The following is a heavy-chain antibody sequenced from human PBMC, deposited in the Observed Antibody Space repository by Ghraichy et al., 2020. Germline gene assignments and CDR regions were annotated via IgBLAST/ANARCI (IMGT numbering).Heavy chain of an antibody. D-gene: IGHD2/OR15-2a*01. Sequence: GGSLRLSCAASGFTFSTYAMSWVRQAPGKGLEWVSVISSTGYTTYYADSVKGRFTISRDNPKNTLYLQMSSLRAEDTAVYYCAKESQSFFFDSWGQGTLVTVSS. J-gene: IGHJ4*02. CDR2: ISSTGYTT. CDR3: AKESQSFFFDS. V-gene: IGHV3-23*01. CDR1: GFTFSTYA.